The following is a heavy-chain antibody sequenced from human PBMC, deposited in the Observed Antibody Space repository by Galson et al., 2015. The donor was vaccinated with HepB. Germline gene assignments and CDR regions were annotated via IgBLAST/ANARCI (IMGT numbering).Heavy chain of an antibody. J-gene: IGHJ6*02. V-gene: IGHV3-48*04. Sequence: SLRLSCAASGFTFSSYSMNWVRQAPGKGLEWVSYISSSSSTIYYADSVKGRFTISRDNAKNSLYLQMNSLRAEDTAVYYCAREYYYDSSGYYYGMDVWGQGTTVTVSS. CDR1: GFTFSSYS. CDR3: AREYYYDSSGYYYGMDV. CDR2: ISSSSSTI. D-gene: IGHD3-22*01.